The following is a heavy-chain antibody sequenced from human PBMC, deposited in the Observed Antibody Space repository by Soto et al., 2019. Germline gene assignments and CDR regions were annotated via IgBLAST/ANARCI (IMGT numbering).Heavy chain of an antibody. J-gene: IGHJ6*02. Sequence: ASETLSLTCTVSGGSISSGNYYWIWIRQPPGKGLEWIGYVYYSGSTYYNPSLNSRVTMSMDTSKNQFSLELTSVTAADTAVYFCARDTWDGMDVWGQGTTVTVSS. CDR2: VYYSGST. CDR3: ARDTWDGMDV. CDR1: GGSISSGNYY. V-gene: IGHV4-30-4*01. D-gene: IGHD7-27*01.